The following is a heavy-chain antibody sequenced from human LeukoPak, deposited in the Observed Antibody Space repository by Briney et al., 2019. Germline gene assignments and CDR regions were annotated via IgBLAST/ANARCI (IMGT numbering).Heavy chain of an antibody. J-gene: IGHJ4*02. Sequence: ASVKVSCKTSGYTFTDYYIHWVRQAPGQGREWMGWIDPNSGGTNYAQKFQGRVTMTRDTSISTAYMEVRRMRSDDTALYYCARDGVVRGVIIYWGQGTPVTVSS. CDR2: IDPNSGGT. D-gene: IGHD3-10*01. CDR3: ARDGVVRGVIIY. V-gene: IGHV1-2*02. CDR1: GYTFTDYY.